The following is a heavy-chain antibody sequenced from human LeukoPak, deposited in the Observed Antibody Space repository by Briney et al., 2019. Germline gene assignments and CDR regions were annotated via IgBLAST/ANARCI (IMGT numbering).Heavy chain of an antibody. Sequence: GRSLRLSCAASGFTFSSYGMHWVRQAPGKGLEWVAVISYDGSNKYYADSVKGRFTISRDNSKNTLYLQMNSLRAEDTAVYYCARDVNDYLDYWGQGTLVTVSS. V-gene: IGHV3-30*03. CDR3: ARDVNDYLDY. CDR1: GFTFSSYG. CDR2: ISYDGSNK. D-gene: IGHD2-8*01. J-gene: IGHJ4*02.